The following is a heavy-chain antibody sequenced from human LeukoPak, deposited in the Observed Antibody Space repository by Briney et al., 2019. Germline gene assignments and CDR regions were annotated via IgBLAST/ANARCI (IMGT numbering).Heavy chain of an antibody. V-gene: IGHV3-30*18. CDR2: ISIGGSTK. J-gene: IGHJ6*02. CDR1: GFTFSSYG. Sequence: GGSLRLSCAASGFTFSSYGMHWVRQAPGKGLEWVSVISIGGSTKYYADSVKGRFTISRDNAKNSLYLQMNSLRAEDTALYYCAKEGITMVRGHYYYGMDVWGQGTTVTVSS. CDR3: AKEGITMVRGHYYYGMDV. D-gene: IGHD3-10*01.